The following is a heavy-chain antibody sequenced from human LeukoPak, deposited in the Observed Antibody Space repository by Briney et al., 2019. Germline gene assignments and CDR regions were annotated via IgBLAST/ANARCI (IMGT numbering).Heavy chain of an antibody. D-gene: IGHD3-22*01. CDR1: GFTFSSYA. V-gene: IGHV3-30-3*01. J-gene: IGHJ4*02. CDR2: ISYDGSNK. CDR3: ARAEGVSNYYDSSGYYPGGFDY. Sequence: GGSLRLSCAASGFTFSSYAMHWVRQAPGKGLEWVAVISYDGSNKYYADSVKGRFTISRDNSKNTPYLQMNSLRAEDTAVYYCARAEGVSNYYDSSGYYPGGFDYWGQGTLVTVSS.